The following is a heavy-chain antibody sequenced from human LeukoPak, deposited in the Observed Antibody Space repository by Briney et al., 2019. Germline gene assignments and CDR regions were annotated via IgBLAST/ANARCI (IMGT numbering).Heavy chain of an antibody. CDR2: IRSKAYGGTT. Sequence: PGGSLRLSCAASGFTFSSYAMSWVRQAPGKGLEWVGFIRSKAYGGTTEYAASVKGRFTISRDDSKSIAYLQMNSLKTEDTAVYYCTRDRYCSSTSCYNGNWFDPWGQGTLVTVSS. D-gene: IGHD2-2*02. J-gene: IGHJ5*02. CDR3: TRDRYCSSTSCYNGNWFDP. CDR1: GFTFSSYA. V-gene: IGHV3-49*04.